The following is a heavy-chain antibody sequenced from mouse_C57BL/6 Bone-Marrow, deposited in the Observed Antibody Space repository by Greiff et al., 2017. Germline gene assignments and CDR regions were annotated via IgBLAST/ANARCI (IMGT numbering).Heavy chain of an antibody. CDR1: GFTFTDYY. CDR3: ARDIRRSGFDY. Sequence: EVQVVESGGGLVQPGGSLSLSCAASGFTFTDYYMSWVRQPPGKALEWLGFIRNKANGYTTEYSASVKGRFTISRDNAQSILYLQVKALRAEDSATYYCARDIRRSGFDYWGQGTTLTVSS. J-gene: IGHJ2*01. V-gene: IGHV7-3*01. CDR2: IRNKANGYTT. D-gene: IGHD1-3*01.